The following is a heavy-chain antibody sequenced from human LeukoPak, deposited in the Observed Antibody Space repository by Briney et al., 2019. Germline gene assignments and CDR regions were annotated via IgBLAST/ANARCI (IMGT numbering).Heavy chain of an antibody. J-gene: IGHJ4*02. CDR2: INHSGST. Sequence: SSETLSLTCAVYGGSFSGYYWSWIRQPPGKGLEWIGEINHSGSTNYNPSLKSRVTISVDTSKNQFSLRLGSVTAADMAVYYCARDCSSSSCYLDYWSQGTLVTVSS. D-gene: IGHD2-2*01. CDR3: ARDCSSSSCYLDY. V-gene: IGHV4-34*01. CDR1: GGSFSGYY.